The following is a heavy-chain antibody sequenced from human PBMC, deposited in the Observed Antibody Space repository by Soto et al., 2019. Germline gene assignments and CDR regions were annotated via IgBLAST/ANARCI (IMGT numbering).Heavy chain of an antibody. J-gene: IGHJ4*02. V-gene: IGHV3-30*03. CDR1: GFIFSTYG. CDR3: ASERHHVELPDAYSFDY. Sequence: QVRLVESGGGVVQPGRSLRLSCAASGFIFSTYGMHWVRQAPGKGLQWVAVVSDDGYTTYYAESVKGRFTVSRYSSTHTPSLQITNLRIKDTAVDYCASERHHVELPDAYSFDYWGQGTLVTVSS. CDR2: VSDDGYTT. D-gene: IGHD2-2*01.